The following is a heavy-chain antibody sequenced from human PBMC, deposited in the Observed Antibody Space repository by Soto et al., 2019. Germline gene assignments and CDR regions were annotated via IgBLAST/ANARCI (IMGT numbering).Heavy chain of an antibody. J-gene: IGHJ3*02. V-gene: IGHV1-18*01. Sequence: ASVKGSCKASGYTFTSYGISWVRQAPGQGLEWMGWISAYNGNTNYAQKLQGRVTMTTDTSTSTAYMELRSLRSDDTAVYYCARAKKSLWYQLADAFDIWGQGTMVTVSS. CDR1: GYTFTSYG. D-gene: IGHD2-2*01. CDR2: ISAYNGNT. CDR3: ARAKKSLWYQLADAFDI.